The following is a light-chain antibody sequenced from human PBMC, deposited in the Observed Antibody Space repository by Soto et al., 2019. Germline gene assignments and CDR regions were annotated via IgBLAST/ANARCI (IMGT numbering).Light chain of an antibody. CDR2: DVS. Sequence: QSALTQPASVSGSPGQSITISCTGTSSDVGGYNYVSWYQQHPGKAPKLMIYDVSNRPSRVSNRFSGSKSANTASLTISGLQAEDEADYYSSSYTSSSTVVVFGAGTKLTVL. CDR3: SSYTSSSTVVV. V-gene: IGLV2-14*01. J-gene: IGLJ2*01. CDR1: SSDVGGYNY.